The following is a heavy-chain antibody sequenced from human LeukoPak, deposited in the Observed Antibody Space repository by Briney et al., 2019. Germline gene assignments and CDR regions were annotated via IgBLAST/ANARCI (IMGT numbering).Heavy chain of an antibody. CDR2: IYSGGST. J-gene: IGHJ5*02. CDR1: GFTISSNY. CDR3: ARDTRTGTYCGGGSCCFTSVWFDP. Sequence: PGGSLRLSCAASGFTISSNYMSWVRQAPGKGLEWVSVIYSGGSTYYADSVKARCTISRDNSKNTLYLQMNSLRTEDTAIYYCARDTRTGTYCGGGSCCFTSVWFDPWGQGTLVTVSS. V-gene: IGHV3-66*01. D-gene: IGHD2-15*01.